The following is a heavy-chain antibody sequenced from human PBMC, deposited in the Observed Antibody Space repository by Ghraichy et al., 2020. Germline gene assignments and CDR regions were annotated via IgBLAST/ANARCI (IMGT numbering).Heavy chain of an antibody. D-gene: IGHD4-17*01. CDR2: INHSGST. CDR1: GGSFSGYY. Sequence: ETLSLTCAVYGGSFSGYYWSWIRQPPGKGLEWIGEINHSGSTNYNPSLKSRVTISVDTSKNQFSLKLSSVTAADTAVYYCASTTVTTSTLDYWGQGTLVTVSS. J-gene: IGHJ4*02. V-gene: IGHV4-34*01. CDR3: ASTTVTTSTLDY.